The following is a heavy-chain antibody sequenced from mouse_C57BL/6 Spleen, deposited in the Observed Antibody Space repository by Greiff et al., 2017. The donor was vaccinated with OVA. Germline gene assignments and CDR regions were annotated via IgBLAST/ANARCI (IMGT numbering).Heavy chain of an antibody. CDR3: ARGVPYYYGSSYAMDY. CDR1: GYTFTSYW. V-gene: IGHV1-55*01. J-gene: IGHJ4*01. D-gene: IGHD1-1*01. Sequence: QVQLQQPGAELVKPGASVKMSCKASGYTFTSYWITWVKQRPGQGLEWIGDIYPGSGSTNYNEKFKSKATLTVDTSSSTAYVQLSSLTSEDSAVYYCARGVPYYYGSSYAMDYWGQGTSVTVSS. CDR2: IYPGSGST.